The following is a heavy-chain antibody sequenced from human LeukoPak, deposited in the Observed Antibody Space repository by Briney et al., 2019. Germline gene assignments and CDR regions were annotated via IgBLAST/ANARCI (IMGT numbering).Heavy chain of an antibody. J-gene: IGHJ6*03. CDR2: INHSGNT. D-gene: IGHD3-22*01. Sequence: SETLSLTCAVYGGSFSGYYWSWIRQSPGKGLEWIGEINHSGNTNYNPSLKSRVTISVDTSKNQFSLKLSSVTAADTAVYYCTRGSIAYYYMDVWGKGTTVTISS. V-gene: IGHV4-34*01. CDR1: GGSFSGYY. CDR3: TRGSIAYYYMDV.